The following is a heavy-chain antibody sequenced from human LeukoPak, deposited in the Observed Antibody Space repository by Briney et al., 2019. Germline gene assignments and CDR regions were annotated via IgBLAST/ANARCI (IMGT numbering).Heavy chain of an antibody. CDR2: INHSGST. D-gene: IGHD6-6*01. CDR3: AAARRVRIAARPFDY. V-gene: IGHV4-34*08. Sequence: NAGGSLRLSCAASGFTFSDYYMSWIRQPPGKGLEWIGEINHSGSTNYNPSFKSRVTISVDTSKNQFSLKLSSVTAADTAVYYCAAARRVRIAARPFDYWGQGTLVTVSS. CDR1: GFTFSDYY. J-gene: IGHJ4*02.